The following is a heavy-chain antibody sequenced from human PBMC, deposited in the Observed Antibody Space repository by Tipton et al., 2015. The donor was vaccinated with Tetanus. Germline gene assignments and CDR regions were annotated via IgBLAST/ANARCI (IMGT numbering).Heavy chain of an antibody. V-gene: IGHV4-59*01. CDR1: GGSISTYH. J-gene: IGHJ1*01. Sequence: TLSLTCTVSGGSISTYHWNWIRQFPGKGLEWIGYIDYFGTTKYNPSLKSRVTMSVDTSKNQLSLKLSSVTSADTAVYYCARTSGDLSSSCWGQGTLVAVSS. D-gene: IGHD2-21*01. CDR2: IDYFGTT. CDR3: ARTSGDLSSSC.